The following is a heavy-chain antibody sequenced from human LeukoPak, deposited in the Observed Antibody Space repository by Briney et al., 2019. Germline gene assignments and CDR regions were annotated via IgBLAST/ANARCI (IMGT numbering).Heavy chain of an antibody. D-gene: IGHD2-15*01. CDR3: AKGDCGGTCLLIDN. CDR1: GFTFSGYA. Sequence: GGSLRLSCAASGFTFSGYAMSWVRQAPGKGLEWVSLITGSGATTYYADSVRGRFTVSRDNSKNTLYLQMNSLRAEDTAVYFCAKGDCGGTCLLIDNWGQGTLVTVPS. J-gene: IGHJ4*02. V-gene: IGHV3-23*01. CDR2: ITGSGATT.